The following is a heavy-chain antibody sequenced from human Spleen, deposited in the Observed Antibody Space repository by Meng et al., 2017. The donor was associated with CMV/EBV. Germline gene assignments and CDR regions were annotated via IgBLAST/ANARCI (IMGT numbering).Heavy chain of an antibody. J-gene: IGHJ5*02. V-gene: IGHV1-69*05. D-gene: IGHD4-23*01. CDR1: GGTFTNYA. Sequence: SVKVSCKASGGTFTNYAISWVRQAPGQGLEWMGGIIPFFTTAVYAQKFQDRLTITTDRSTSTAYMELRSLRSEDTAIYYCARVAGNEGFDPWGQGTLVTVSS. CDR2: IIPFFTTA. CDR3: ARVAGNEGFDP.